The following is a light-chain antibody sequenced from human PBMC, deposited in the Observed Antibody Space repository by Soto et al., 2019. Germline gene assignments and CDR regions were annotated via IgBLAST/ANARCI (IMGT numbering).Light chain of an antibody. CDR2: DVT. Sequence: SSSDIGGYNYVSWYQQHPGKAPKLMIYDVTNRPSGVSNRFSGSKSGNTASLTISGLQAEDEADYYCSSYTSSSALCVFGTGTKVTVL. V-gene: IGLV2-14*04. CDR3: SSYTSSSALCV. J-gene: IGLJ1*01. CDR1: SSDIGGYNY.